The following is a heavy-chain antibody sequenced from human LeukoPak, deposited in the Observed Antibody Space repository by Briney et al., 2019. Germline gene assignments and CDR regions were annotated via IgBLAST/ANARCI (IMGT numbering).Heavy chain of an antibody. Sequence: SETLSLTCIVPVGSISSSSHYWGWIRQPPGRGLEWIGIAYYSGGTYYNPSLKSRVTISIDTSKNQFSLNLNSVTAADTAVYYCARLVRYCSSNSCYPFDYWGQGTLVTVSS. CDR2: AYYSGGT. J-gene: IGHJ4*02. CDR3: ARLVRYCSSNSCYPFDY. V-gene: IGHV4-39*01. D-gene: IGHD2-2*01. CDR1: VGSISSSSHY.